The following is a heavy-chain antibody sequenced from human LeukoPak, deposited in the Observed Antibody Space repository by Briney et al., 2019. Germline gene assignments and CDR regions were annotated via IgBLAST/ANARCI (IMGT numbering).Heavy chain of an antibody. CDR2: IYSGGST. J-gene: IGHJ4*02. Sequence: GGSLRLSCAASGFTVSSNYMSWVRQAPGKGLEWVSVIYSGGSTYYADSVKGRFTISRDNSKNTLYLQMSSLRAEDTAVYYCAVDSSGYYSHWGQGTLVTVSS. V-gene: IGHV3-53*01. D-gene: IGHD3-22*01. CDR3: AVDSSGYYSH. CDR1: GFTVSSNY.